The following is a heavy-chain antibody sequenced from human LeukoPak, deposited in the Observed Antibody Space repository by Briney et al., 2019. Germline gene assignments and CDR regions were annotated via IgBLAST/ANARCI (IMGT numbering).Heavy chain of an antibody. CDR3: AREHVGDY. J-gene: IGHJ4*02. CDR2: SSAYNGNT. V-gene: IGHV1-18*01. CDR1: GYTFTSFG. Sequence: ASVKVSCKASGYTFTSFGISWVRQAPGQGLEWMGWSSAYNGNTKYAQNVQGRVTMTADTSTDTAYMELRSLRSDDTAVYYCAREHVGDYWGQGTLVTVSS.